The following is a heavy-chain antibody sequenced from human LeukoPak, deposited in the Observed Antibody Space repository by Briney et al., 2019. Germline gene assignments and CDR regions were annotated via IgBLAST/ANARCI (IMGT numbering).Heavy chain of an antibody. Sequence: GGSLRLSCAASGFTFSSYSMNWVRQAPGKGLEWVSSISSSSSYIYYADSVKGRFTISRDNAKNSLYLQMNSLRAEDTAVYYCASDNTVVTGFDYWGQGTLVTVSS. D-gene: IGHD4-23*01. CDR3: ASDNTVVTGFDY. V-gene: IGHV3-21*01. CDR1: GFTFSSYS. CDR2: ISSSSSYI. J-gene: IGHJ4*02.